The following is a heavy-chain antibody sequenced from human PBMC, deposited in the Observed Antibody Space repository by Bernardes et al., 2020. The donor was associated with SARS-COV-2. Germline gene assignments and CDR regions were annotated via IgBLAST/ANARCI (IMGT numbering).Heavy chain of an antibody. CDR3: ARDGEHYYDTSGYNYYFDY. CDR1: GFTFSDYY. Sequence: GGSLRLSCAASGFTFSDYYMSWIRQAPGKGLEWVSYITTSSYTNYADSVKGRFTISRDNAKNSLYLQINSLRAEDTAVYYCARDGEHYYDTSGYNYYFDYWGQGTLVTVSS. V-gene: IGHV3-11*06. D-gene: IGHD3-22*01. J-gene: IGHJ4*02. CDR2: ITTSSYT.